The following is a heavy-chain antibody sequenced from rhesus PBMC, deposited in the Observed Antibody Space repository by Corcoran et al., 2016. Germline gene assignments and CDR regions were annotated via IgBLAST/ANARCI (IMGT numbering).Heavy chain of an antibody. V-gene: IGHV4-160*01. CDR3: ARIRPYRFAFDF. J-gene: IGHJ3*01. D-gene: IGHD1-1*01. CDR2: IYGSGGST. Sequence: QVQLQESGPGLVKPSEPLTLTCAVSGGSIRSNYWRWISQPPATGLEWIGRIYGSGGSTDYNTSLRSRVTISTDTSKNQFSLKLSSVTAADTAVYYCARIRPYRFAFDFWGQGLRVTVSS. CDR1: GGSIRSNY.